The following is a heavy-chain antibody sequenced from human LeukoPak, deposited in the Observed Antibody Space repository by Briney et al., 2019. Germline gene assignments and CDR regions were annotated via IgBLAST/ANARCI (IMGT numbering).Heavy chain of an antibody. J-gene: IGHJ4*02. CDR2: ISPYNGNT. D-gene: IGHD3-16*02. CDR1: GYSFTGYG. Sequence: ASVKVSCKASGYSFTGYGISWVRQAPGQGLEWMGSISPYNGNTKYAERFQDRFIMTTDTSTNTAYMELRSLRSDDTAVFYCAGDQYDSVWGSYRPYFDYWGQGTLVTVSS. V-gene: IGHV1-18*04. CDR3: AGDQYDSVWGSYRPYFDY.